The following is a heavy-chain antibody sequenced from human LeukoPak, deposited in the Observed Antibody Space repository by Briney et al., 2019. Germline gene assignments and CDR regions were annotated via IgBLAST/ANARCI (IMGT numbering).Heavy chain of an antibody. CDR2: IYHSGST. D-gene: IGHD2-2*01. CDR3: ARDHQLLPFDY. J-gene: IGHJ4*02. V-gene: IGHV4-38-2*02. CDR1: GYSISSGYY. Sequence: SETLSLTCTVSGYSISSGYYWGWIRQPPGKGLEWIGGIYHSGSTYYNPSLKSRVTISVDTSKNQFSLKLSSVTAADTAVYYCARDHQLLPFDYWGQGTLVTVSS.